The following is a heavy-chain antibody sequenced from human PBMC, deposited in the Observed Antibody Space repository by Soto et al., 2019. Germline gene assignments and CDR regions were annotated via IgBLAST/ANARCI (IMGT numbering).Heavy chain of an antibody. Sequence: QVQLVQSGAEVKKPGASVTVSCKASGYTFTSYGISWVRQAPGQGLEWMGWISAYNGNTNYAQKLQGRVTMTTDTSTSTGYMELRSLRSDDTAVYYCARDRYYDSSGYRGWFDPWGQGTLVTVSS. CDR3: ARDRYYDSSGYRGWFDP. CDR1: GYTFTSYG. J-gene: IGHJ5*02. D-gene: IGHD3-22*01. CDR2: ISAYNGNT. V-gene: IGHV1-18*01.